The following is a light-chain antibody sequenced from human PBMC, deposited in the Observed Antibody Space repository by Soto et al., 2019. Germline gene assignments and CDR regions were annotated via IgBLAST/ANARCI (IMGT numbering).Light chain of an antibody. CDR1: SSNIGAGYD. CDR2: GNS. CDR3: QSYDSSLRGV. V-gene: IGLV1-40*01. J-gene: IGLJ2*01. Sequence: QSVLTQPPSVSGAPGQRVTISCTGSSSNIGAGYDVYWFQQFPGTAPKLLIYGNSNRPSGVPDRFSGSKSGTSASLAITGLQAEDEADYYCQSYDSSLRGVFGGGTQLTVL.